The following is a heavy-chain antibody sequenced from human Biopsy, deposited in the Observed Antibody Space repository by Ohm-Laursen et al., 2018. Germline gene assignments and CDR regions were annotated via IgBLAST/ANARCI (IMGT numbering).Heavy chain of an antibody. J-gene: IGHJ4*02. D-gene: IGHD3-10*01. CDR3: ARDGAGSYHDY. Sequence: SLRLSCAASGFTFSNYWMTWVRQAPGKGLEWVATMSYDGTQKYYGDSVKGRFTISRDNSKNTLYLQMNSLRAEDTAVYYCARDGAGSYHDYWGQGTLVTVSS. CDR2: MSYDGTQK. V-gene: IGHV3-30*03. CDR1: GFTFSNYW.